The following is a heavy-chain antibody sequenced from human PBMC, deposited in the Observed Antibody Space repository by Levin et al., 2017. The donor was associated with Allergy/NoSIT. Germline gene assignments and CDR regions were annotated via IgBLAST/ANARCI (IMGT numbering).Heavy chain of an antibody. V-gene: IGHV4-61*02. CDR3: ARDLEGCSGYKPYCYMDV. CDR2: IYVTGST. Sequence: SETLSLTCSVSGDSISRGFYYWSWIRQPAGEGLEWIGRIYVTGSTTYSPSLKSRVTISLDRSKDHVSLKINSVTAADTAVYYCARDLEGCSGYKPYCYMDVWGKGTTVTVSS. D-gene: IGHD5-12*01. J-gene: IGHJ6*03. CDR1: GDSISRGFYY.